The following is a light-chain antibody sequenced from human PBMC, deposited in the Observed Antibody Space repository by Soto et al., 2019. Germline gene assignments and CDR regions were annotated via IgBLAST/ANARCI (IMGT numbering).Light chain of an antibody. CDR1: SSNIGAGYN. J-gene: IGLJ1*01. CDR2: GNN. Sequence: QSVLTPPPSVSGAPGPRVTISCTGGSSNIGAGYNVHWYQQLPGTAPQLLIYGNNNRPSGVPDRFSVSKSGTSASLAITGLQTEDEADYYCQSFDSSLSGYVFGTGTKLTVL. CDR3: QSFDSSLSGYV. V-gene: IGLV1-40*01.